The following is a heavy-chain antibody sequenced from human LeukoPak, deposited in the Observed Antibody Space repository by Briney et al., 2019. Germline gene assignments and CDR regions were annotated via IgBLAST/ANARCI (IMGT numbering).Heavy chain of an antibody. V-gene: IGHV1-2*02. CDR3: AKDIEGSGSYYSYSFDH. CDR2: INPNSGGT. CDR1: GYTFTGYY. D-gene: IGHD3-10*01. J-gene: IGHJ4*02. Sequence: GASVKVSCKASGYTFTGYYMHWVRQAPGQGLEWMGWINPNSGGTNYAQKFQGRVTMTRDTSISTAYMELSRLRSDDTALYYCAKDIEGSGSYYSYSFDHWGQGTLVTVSS.